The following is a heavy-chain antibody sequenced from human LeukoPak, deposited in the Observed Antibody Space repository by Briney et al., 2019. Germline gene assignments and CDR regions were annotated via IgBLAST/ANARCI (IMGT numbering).Heavy chain of an antibody. CDR1: GGSISSGDYY. V-gene: IGHV4-30-4*08. J-gene: IGHJ4*02. CDR2: IYCSGST. CDR3: GRLGSGYFPDY. D-gene: IGHD3-22*01. Sequence: SETLSLTCTVSGGSISSGDYYWSWIRQPPGKGLEWIGYIYCSGSTYYNPSLKSRVTISVDTSKNQFSLKLSSVTAADTAVYYCGRLGSGYFPDYWGQGTLVTVSS.